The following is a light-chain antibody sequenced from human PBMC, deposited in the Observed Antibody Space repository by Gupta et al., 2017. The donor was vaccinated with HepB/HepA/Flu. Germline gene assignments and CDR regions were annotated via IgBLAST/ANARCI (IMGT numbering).Light chain of an antibody. CDR1: QSLLHSNGYNY. CDR3: MQGLQSPVT. V-gene: IGKV2-28*01. J-gene: IGKJ3*01. CDR2: LGS. Sequence: IVMTQSPLSLPVIPGEPASISCRSSQSLLHSNGYNYVDGYVQKPGQSPQLLISLGSNRASGVPDRVSGSGSGTDFTLKISRGEAEDVGVYYGMQGLQSPVTFGQGTKVDIK.